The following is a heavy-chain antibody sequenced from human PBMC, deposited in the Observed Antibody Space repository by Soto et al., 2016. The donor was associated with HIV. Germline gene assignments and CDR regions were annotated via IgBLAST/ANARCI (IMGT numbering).Heavy chain of an antibody. V-gene: IGHV3-23*01. J-gene: IGHJ4*02. CDR3: SVWISHHFDY. CDR2: ISDVPTGNT. CDR1: GFTFTSYT. D-gene: IGHD2-2*03. Sequence: EVQLLESGGDFVQPGGSLRLSCATSGFTFTSYTIIWVRQAPGKGLEWVSTISDVPTGNTHYVDSVKGRFTISRDASKDTVYLQMNNLRVEDTATYFCSVWISHHFDYWGQGTLVTVSS.